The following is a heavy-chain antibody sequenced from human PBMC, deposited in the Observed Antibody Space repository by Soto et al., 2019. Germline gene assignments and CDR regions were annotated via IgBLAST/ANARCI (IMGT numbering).Heavy chain of an antibody. CDR3: AKVALGYYDPSGSQGGGY. V-gene: IGHV3-23*01. CDR2: IPASAGRT. CDR1: GLTLSSFA. D-gene: IGHD3-22*01. J-gene: IGHJ4*02. Sequence: GGSLRLSCAATGLTLSSFAMSWVRQAPAKGMEWVSAIPASAGRTYYADCVKGRFTISKDNSKNTLYLQMNRLRAKDTAVYYCAKVALGYYDPSGSQGGGYWGQGTLVTVSS.